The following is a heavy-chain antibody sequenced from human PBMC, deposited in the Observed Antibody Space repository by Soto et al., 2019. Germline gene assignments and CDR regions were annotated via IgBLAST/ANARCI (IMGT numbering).Heavy chain of an antibody. CDR1: GFTFSSYG. CDR3: ARDQDRYGDYFDY. Sequence: GGSLRLSCAASGFTFSSYGMHWVRQAPGKGLEWVAVIWYDGSNKYYADSVKGRFTISRDNSKNTLYLQMNSLRAEDTAVYYCARDQDRYGDYFDYWGQGTRGTVSS. CDR2: IWYDGSNK. J-gene: IGHJ4*02. D-gene: IGHD4-17*01. V-gene: IGHV3-33*01.